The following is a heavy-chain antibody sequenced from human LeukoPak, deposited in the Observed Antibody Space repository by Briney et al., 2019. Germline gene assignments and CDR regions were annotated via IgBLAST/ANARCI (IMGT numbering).Heavy chain of an antibody. D-gene: IGHD3-10*01. Sequence: SETLSLTCTVSGGSISSGGYYWRWIRQHPGKGLEWIGYIYYSGSTYYNPSLKSRVTISVDTSKNQFSLKLSSVTAADTAVYYCARSRITMVRGVSDDAFDIWGQGTMVTVSS. CDR2: IYYSGST. CDR3: ARSRITMVRGVSDDAFDI. CDR1: GGSISSGGYY. J-gene: IGHJ3*02. V-gene: IGHV4-31*03.